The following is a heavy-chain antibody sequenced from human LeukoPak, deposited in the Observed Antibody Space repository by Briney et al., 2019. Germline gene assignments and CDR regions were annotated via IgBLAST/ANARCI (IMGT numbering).Heavy chain of an antibody. CDR3: ARESPDIVVVVTAALRRSWFDS. V-gene: IGHV1-2*02. D-gene: IGHD2-15*01. Sequence: ASVKVSCKASRYTFTGYYIHWVRQAPGQGPEWMGWINPDNGGTNYAQKFQGRVTMTRDTSINTAYMEVSRLKSDDTAVYYCARESPDIVVVVTAALRRSWFDSWGQGTLVTVSS. J-gene: IGHJ5*01. CDR1: RYTFTGYY. CDR2: INPDNGGT.